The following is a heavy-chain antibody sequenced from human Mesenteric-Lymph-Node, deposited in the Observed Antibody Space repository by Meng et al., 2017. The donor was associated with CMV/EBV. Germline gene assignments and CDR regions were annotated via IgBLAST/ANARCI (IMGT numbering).Heavy chain of an antibody. D-gene: IGHD6-19*01. CDR2: INPNSGGT. CDR3: AREYSSGWYFDY. V-gene: IGHV1-2*04. Sequence: SCKASGYTFTGYYMHWVRQAPGQGLEWMGRINPNSGGTNYAQKFQGWVTMTRDTSISTAYMELSRLRSDDTAVYYCAREYSSGWYFDYWGQGTLVTVSS. CDR1: GYTFTGYY. J-gene: IGHJ4*02.